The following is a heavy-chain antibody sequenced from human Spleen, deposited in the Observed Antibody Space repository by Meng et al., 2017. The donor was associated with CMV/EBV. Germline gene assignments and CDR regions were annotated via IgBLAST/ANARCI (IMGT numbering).Heavy chain of an antibody. CDR3: ARGAYGSGSYRGGFDY. Sequence: GESLKISCAASGFTFSSYSMNWVRQAPGKGLVWVSRIIGDGTTANYADSVKGRFTISRDNAKSTLYLQMNSLRAEDTAIYYCARGAYGSGSYRGGFDYWGQGALVTVSS. CDR1: GFTFSSYS. CDR2: IIGDGTTA. V-gene: IGHV3-74*01. D-gene: IGHD3-10*01. J-gene: IGHJ4*02.